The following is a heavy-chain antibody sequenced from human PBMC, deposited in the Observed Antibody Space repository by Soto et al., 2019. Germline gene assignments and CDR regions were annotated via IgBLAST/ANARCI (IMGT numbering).Heavy chain of an antibody. CDR2: ISASGGAT. CDR3: AKDKGVFNWATSYFDY. Sequence: GGSLRLSCVASRFTFTSYAMSWVRQAPGKGLEWVAAISASGGATIHADSVKGRFTISRDNSKNTLFLQMNSPRPEDTAVYYCAKDKGVFNWATSYFDYWGQGALVTVSS. V-gene: IGHV3-23*01. D-gene: IGHD1-1*01. J-gene: IGHJ4*02. CDR1: RFTFTSYA.